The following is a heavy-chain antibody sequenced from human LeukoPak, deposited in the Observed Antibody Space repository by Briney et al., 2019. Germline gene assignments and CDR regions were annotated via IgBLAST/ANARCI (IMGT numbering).Heavy chain of an antibody. D-gene: IGHD1-7*01. CDR1: GVSISSGSYY. V-gene: IGHV4-39*07. CDR2: TYYSGNT. J-gene: IGHJ4*02. CDR3: ARDLMGTIDK. Sequence: SSETLSLTCNVSGVSISSGSYYWGWIRQPPGKGLEWIGSTYYSGNTYYNPSLKSRVTISVDTSKNHFSLRVRSVTAADTAVYFCARDLMGTIDKWGQGTLATVSS.